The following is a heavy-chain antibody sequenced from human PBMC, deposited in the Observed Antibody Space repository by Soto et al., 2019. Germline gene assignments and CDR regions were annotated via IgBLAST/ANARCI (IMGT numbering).Heavy chain of an antibody. V-gene: IGHV4-31*03. Sequence: NPSETLSLTCTVSGGSISSGGYYWSWIRQHPGKGLEWIGYTYYSGSTYYNPSLKSRVTISVETSKNQFSLKLSSVTAADTAVYYCARDYIVGATDYYYGMDVWGQGTTVTVSS. CDR2: TYYSGST. J-gene: IGHJ6*02. CDR3: ARDYIVGATDYYYGMDV. CDR1: GGSISSGGYY. D-gene: IGHD1-26*01.